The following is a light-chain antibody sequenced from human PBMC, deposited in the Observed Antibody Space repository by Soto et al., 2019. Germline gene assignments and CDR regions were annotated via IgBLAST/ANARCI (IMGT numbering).Light chain of an antibody. Sequence: EIVLTQSPGTLSLSPGERATLFCRASQTITTSQLAWYQQKPGQAPTVLIFGASNRATGIPDRFSGSGSGTAVTLTISRLEPEDFAIYYCQQYAGSPRTFGQGTTVEVK. CDR2: GAS. CDR1: QTITTSQ. V-gene: IGKV3-20*01. CDR3: QQYAGSPRT. J-gene: IGKJ1*01.